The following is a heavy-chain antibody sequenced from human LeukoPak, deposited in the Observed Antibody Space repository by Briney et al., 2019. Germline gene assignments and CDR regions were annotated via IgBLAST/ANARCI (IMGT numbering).Heavy chain of an antibody. Sequence: GGSLRLSCAASGFTFTIFGLNWVRQAPGKGPEWVSAISGSGGSTYYADSVKGRFTISRDNSKNTLYLQMNSLRAEDTAVYYCAKSLPNTVTTTNWFDPWGQGTLVTVSS. J-gene: IGHJ5*02. CDR2: ISGSGGST. CDR3: AKSLPNTVTTTNWFDP. CDR1: GFTFTIFG. D-gene: IGHD4-17*01. V-gene: IGHV3-23*01.